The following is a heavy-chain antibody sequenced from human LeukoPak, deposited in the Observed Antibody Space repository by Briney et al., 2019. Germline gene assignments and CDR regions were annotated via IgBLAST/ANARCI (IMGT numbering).Heavy chain of an antibody. CDR2: ISSSSTI. J-gene: IGHJ4*02. D-gene: IGHD5-18*01. CDR3: ARLDTASGY. Sequence: GGSLRLSCAASGFTLSSYSMNWVRQAPGKGLEWVSYISSSSTIYYADSVKGRFTISRDNAKNSLYLQMNSLRAEDTAVYYCARLDTASGYWGQGTLVTVSS. CDR1: GFTLSSYS. V-gene: IGHV3-48*01.